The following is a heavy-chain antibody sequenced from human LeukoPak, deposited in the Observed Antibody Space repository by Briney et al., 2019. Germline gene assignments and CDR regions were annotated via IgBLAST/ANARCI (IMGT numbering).Heavy chain of an antibody. Sequence: ASVKVSCKASGYTFTSYDINWVRQATGQGLEWMGWMNPNSGNTGYAQKFQGRVTMTRNTSISTAYMGLSSLRSEDTAVYYCATVSGWSGNSSGMDVWGQGPTVPVSS. V-gene: IGHV1-8*01. CDR2: MNPNSGNT. J-gene: IGHJ6*02. D-gene: IGHD6-13*01. CDR1: GYTFTSYD. CDR3: ATVSGWSGNSSGMDV.